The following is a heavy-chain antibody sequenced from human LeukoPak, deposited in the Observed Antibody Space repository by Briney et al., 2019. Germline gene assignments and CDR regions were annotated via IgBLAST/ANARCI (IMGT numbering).Heavy chain of an antibody. CDR2: INEDGGEK. CDR1: GFRFSSFW. CDR3: ATSGWTSGSDS. Sequence: GGSLRLSCAASGFRFSSFWMSWVRQAPGKGLEWVANINEDGGEKYYVDSVKGRFTNSRDNAKNSLYLQMNSLRAEDTALYYCATSGWTSGSDSWGQGTLVTVSS. J-gene: IGHJ4*02. D-gene: IGHD3-10*01. V-gene: IGHV3-7*01.